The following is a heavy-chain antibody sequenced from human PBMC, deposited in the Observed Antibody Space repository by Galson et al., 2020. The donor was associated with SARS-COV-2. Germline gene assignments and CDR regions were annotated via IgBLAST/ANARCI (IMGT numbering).Heavy chain of an antibody. D-gene: IGHD5-18*01. CDR2: IYQSGAT. V-gene: IGHV4-30-2*01. J-gene: IGHJ2*01. CDR1: GGSISSGGYS. Sequence: SETLSLTCAVSGGSISSGGYSWTWIRQPPGKALEWIGYIYQSGATQYNPSLKSRLTISVDRSKNQLSLDLRSVNVADSAVYYCARRYTYGVSPCWYFDLGGPGTRVTVSS. CDR3: ARRYTYGVSPCWYFDL.